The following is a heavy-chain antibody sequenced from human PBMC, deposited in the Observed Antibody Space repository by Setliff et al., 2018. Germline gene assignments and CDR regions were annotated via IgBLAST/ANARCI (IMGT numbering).Heavy chain of an antibody. D-gene: IGHD1-20*01. Sequence: KPSETLSLTCTVSGYSISSGYYWGWIRQPPGKGLEWIGCIYYSGSTYYNPSPKSRVTISLDTSKNQFSLKLTSVTAADTAVYYCASGLNWLSSTEFGYWGQGTQVTVSS. V-gene: IGHV4-38-2*02. CDR3: ASGLNWLSSTEFGY. CDR2: IYYSGST. J-gene: IGHJ4*02. CDR1: GYSISSGYY.